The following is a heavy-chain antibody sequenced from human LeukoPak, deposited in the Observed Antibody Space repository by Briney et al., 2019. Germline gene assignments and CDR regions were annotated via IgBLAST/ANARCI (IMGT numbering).Heavy chain of an antibody. D-gene: IGHD4-17*01. CDR1: GDSVSSNSAA. CDR3: ARDLGGVWSPYGEPYYYYMDV. V-gene: IGHV6-1*01. J-gene: IGHJ6*03. Sequence: SQTLSLTCAISGDSVSSNSAAWNWIRQSPSRGLEWLGRTYYRSKWYNDYAVSVKSRITINPDTSKNQFSLQLNSVTPEDTAVYYCARDLGGVWSPYGEPYYYYMDVWGKGTTVTVSS. CDR2: TYYRSKWYN.